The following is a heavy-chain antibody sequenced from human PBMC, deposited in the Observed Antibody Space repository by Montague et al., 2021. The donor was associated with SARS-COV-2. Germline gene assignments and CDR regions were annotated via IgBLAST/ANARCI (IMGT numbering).Heavy chain of an antibody. CDR2: IYYSGST. CDR1: GGSISSYY. Sequence: SETRSLTCTVSGGSISSYYWSWIRQPPGKGLEWIGYIYYSGSTNYNPSLKGRVTISVDTSKNQFSLKLSSVTAADTAVYYCARVRYYGSGTSLGMDVWGQGTTVSVSS. D-gene: IGHD3-10*01. J-gene: IGHJ6*02. CDR3: ARVRYYGSGTSLGMDV. V-gene: IGHV4-59*01.